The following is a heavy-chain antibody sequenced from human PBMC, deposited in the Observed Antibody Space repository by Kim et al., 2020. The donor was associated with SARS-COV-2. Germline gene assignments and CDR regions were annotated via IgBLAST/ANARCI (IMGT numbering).Heavy chain of an antibody. CDR3: ARHESKYDAFDI. V-gene: IGHV5-51*01. J-gene: IGHJ3*02. Sequence: RYSPSFQGQVTISADKSISTAYLQWSSLMASDTAMYYCARHESKYDAFDIWGQGTMVTVSS.